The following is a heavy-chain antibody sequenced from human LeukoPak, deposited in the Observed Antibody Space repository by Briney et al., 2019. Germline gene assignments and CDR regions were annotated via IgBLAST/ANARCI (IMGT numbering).Heavy chain of an antibody. CDR3: ARDRADNWDRSGYYPDAFDI. J-gene: IGHJ3*02. V-gene: IGHV1-2*02. CDR1: GYTFVAYY. CDR2: ITPNSGGT. D-gene: IGHD3-22*01. Sequence: GASVKVSCKASGYTFVAYYIHWVRLAPGQGLEWMGWITPNSGGTKYAQTFRGRVTMAWDTSISTAYMELSRLTSDDTAVYYCARDRADNWDRSGYYPDAFDIWGQGTMVTVS.